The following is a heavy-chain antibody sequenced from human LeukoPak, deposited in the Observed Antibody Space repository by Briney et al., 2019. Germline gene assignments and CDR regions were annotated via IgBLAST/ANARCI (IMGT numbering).Heavy chain of an antibody. D-gene: IGHD1-26*01. J-gene: IGHJ4*02. Sequence: SQTLSLTCAISGDSVSSNSAAWNWIRQSPSRGLEWLGRTYYNSKWYYDYAISVKSRITINPDTSKNQFSLQLNSVTPEDTAMYYCAREGGRVGAPLDYWGQGTLVTVSS. CDR1: GDSVSSNSAA. CDR3: AREGGRVGAPLDY. V-gene: IGHV6-1*01. CDR2: TYYNSKWYY.